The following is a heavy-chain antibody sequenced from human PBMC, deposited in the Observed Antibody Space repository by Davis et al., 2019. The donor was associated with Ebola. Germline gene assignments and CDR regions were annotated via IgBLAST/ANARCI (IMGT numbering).Heavy chain of an antibody. D-gene: IGHD7-27*01. Sequence: PSETLSLTCNVSGVYLGSSGYYWGFVRQPPGKGLEWIGNIYYSGSTKYNPSLQGRVTMSIDTPRDQFALGLHPVTAADTAVYYCARIRGTGDRRGEDHWGQGILVTVSP. J-gene: IGHJ4*02. CDR1: GVYLGSSGYY. V-gene: IGHV4-39*01. CDR3: ARIRGTGDRRGEDH. CDR2: IYYSGST.